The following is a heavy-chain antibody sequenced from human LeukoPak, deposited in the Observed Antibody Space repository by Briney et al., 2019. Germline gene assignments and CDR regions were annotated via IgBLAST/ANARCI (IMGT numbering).Heavy chain of an antibody. CDR2: ISSSSSYI. D-gene: IGHD3-22*01. CDR3: ARVNYYDSSGYYSFDY. CDR1: GFTFSSYS. J-gene: IGHJ4*02. Sequence: PGGSLRLSCAASGFTFSSYSMNWVRQAPGKGLEWVSLISSSSSYIYYADSVKGRFTISRDNAKNSLYLQINSLRVEDTAVYYCARVNYYDSSGYYSFDYWGQGTLVTVSS. V-gene: IGHV3-21*01.